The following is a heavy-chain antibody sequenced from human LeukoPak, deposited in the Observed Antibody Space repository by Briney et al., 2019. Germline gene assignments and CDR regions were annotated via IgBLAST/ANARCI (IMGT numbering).Heavy chain of an antibody. CDR3: ARERYTMVRGAYIRGPFDP. CDR2: IYYSGST. CDR1: GRSISSYY. V-gene: IGHV4-59*01. Sequence: SETLSLTCTVSGRSISSYYWTWIRQPPGKGLEWIGYIYYSGSTNYNPSLKSRVTISVDTSKNQFSLKLSSVTAADTAVYYCARERYTMVRGAYIRGPFDPWGQGTLVTVSS. J-gene: IGHJ5*02. D-gene: IGHD3-10*01.